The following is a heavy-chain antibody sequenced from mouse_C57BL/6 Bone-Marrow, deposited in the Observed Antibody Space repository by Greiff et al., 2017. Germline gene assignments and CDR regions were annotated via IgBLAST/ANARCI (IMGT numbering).Heavy chain of an antibody. CDR3: AREGLKRAMDY. V-gene: IGHV1-52*01. CDR1: GYTFTSYW. J-gene: IGHJ4*01. Sequence: QVQLQQPGAELVRPGSSVKLSCKASGYTFTSYWMHWVKQRPIQGLEWIGNIDPSDSETHYNQKFKDKATLTVDKSSSTAYMQLSSLTSEDSAVYYSAREGLKRAMDYWGQGTSVTVSS. CDR2: IDPSDSET. D-gene: IGHD1-3*01.